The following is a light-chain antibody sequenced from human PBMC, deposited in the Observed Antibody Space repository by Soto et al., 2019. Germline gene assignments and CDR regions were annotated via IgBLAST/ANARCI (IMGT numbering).Light chain of an antibody. Sequence: QSALTQPPSASGSPGQSVTISCTGTSSDVCGYNHVSWYQQHPGKAPKLMIYEVNKRPAGVPNRFSGTKSGNTASLTVSGLKAEDEADYHCKAYVVSDNWVSGGGTKLTVL. CDR1: SSDVCGYNH. J-gene: IGLJ3*02. CDR3: KAYVVSDNWV. V-gene: IGLV2-8*01. CDR2: EVN.